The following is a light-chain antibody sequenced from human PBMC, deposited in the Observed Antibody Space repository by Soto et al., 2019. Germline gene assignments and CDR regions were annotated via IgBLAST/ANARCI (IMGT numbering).Light chain of an antibody. J-gene: IGKJ1*01. CDR3: QQYNSLTWT. CDR2: QAS. CDR1: QNIGSW. V-gene: IGKV1-5*03. Sequence: IPMTQSPSTLSASVGGRVTITCRASQNIGSWLAWYQQKPGKAPKLLIYQASSLESGVPSRFSGSGSGTEFTLTISSLQPDDFATYYCQQYNSLTWTFGPGTKVDIK.